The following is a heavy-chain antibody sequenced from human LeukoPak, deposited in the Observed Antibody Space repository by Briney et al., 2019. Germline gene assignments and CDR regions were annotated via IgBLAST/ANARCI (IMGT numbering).Heavy chain of an antibody. CDR3: ARDPVQEAAQNWFDP. Sequence: ASVKVSCKASGYTFTSYGISWVRQAPGQGLEWMGWISAYNGNTNYAQKLQGRVTMTTDTSTSTVYMELSSLRSDDTAVYYCARDPVQEAAQNWFDPWGQGTLVTVSS. V-gene: IGHV1-18*01. D-gene: IGHD6-6*01. J-gene: IGHJ5*02. CDR2: ISAYNGNT. CDR1: GYTFTSYG.